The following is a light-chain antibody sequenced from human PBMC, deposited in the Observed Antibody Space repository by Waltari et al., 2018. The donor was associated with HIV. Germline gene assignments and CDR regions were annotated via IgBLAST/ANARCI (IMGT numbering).Light chain of an antibody. CDR2: EVN. Sequence: QSALTQPASVSGSPGQSITISCTGTSSDVGGYNYVSWYQQHPGKAPKLMMYEVNNRPSGVANRFSGSKSANTASLTISGLQAEDEADYYCSSYTTSSTLVFGGGTKVTVL. CDR1: SSDVGGYNY. J-gene: IGLJ2*01. V-gene: IGLV2-14*01. CDR3: SSYTTSSTLV.